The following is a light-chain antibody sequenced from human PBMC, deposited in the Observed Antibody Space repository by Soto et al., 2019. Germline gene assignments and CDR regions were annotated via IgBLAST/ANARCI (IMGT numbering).Light chain of an antibody. Sequence: SYELTQPPSVSVSPGQTASITCSGDNLGDKYACWYQQKPGQSPVLVIYQDIKRPSGIPERFSGSNSGNTATLTISGTQAMDEADYYCQAWDSNTALVFGGGTKVTVL. CDR2: QDI. V-gene: IGLV3-1*01. CDR1: NLGDKY. CDR3: QAWDSNTALV. J-gene: IGLJ2*01.